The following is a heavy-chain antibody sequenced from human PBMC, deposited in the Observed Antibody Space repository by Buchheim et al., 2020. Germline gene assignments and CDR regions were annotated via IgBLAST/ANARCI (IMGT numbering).Heavy chain of an antibody. CDR1: GGSISSYY. CDR2: IYYSGST. D-gene: IGHD3-3*01. J-gene: IGHJ6*02. V-gene: IGHV4-59*08. CDR3: AMVNYDFWSGYYLHYGMDV. Sequence: QVQLQESGPGLVKPSETLSLTCTVSGGSISSYYWSWIRQPPGKGLEWIGYIYYSGSTNYNPSLKSRVTISVDKTKNQFSLKLSSVTAADTAVYYCAMVNYDFWSGYYLHYGMDVWGQGTT.